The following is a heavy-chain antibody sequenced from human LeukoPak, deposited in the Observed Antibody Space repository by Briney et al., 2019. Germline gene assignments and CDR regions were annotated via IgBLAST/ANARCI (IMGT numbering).Heavy chain of an antibody. D-gene: IGHD6-13*01. J-gene: IGHJ4*02. CDR2: ISGSGGST. CDR1: GFTFSNYA. V-gene: IGHV3-23*01. CDR3: AKDRIAAAGPPDY. Sequence: GGSLRLSCAASGFTFSNYAMSWVRQAPGKGLEWVSGISGSGGSTHYADFVKGRFTISRDNSKNTLYLQMNSLRAEDTAVYYCAKDRIAAAGPPDYWGQGTLVTVSS.